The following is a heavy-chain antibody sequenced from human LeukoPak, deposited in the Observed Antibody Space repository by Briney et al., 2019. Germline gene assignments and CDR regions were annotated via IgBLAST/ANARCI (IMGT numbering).Heavy chain of an antibody. CDR2: ISSSSSYI. CDR1: GFTFSSYS. CDR3: AKDYLAYCGGGCYYNN. D-gene: IGHD2-21*02. J-gene: IGHJ3*01. V-gene: IGHV3-21*04. Sequence: PGGSLRLSCAASGFTFSSYSMNWVRQAPGKGLEWVSSISSSSSYIYYADSVKGRFTISRDNSKNTLYLQMNSLRAEDTAVYYCAKDYLAYCGGGCYYNNWGQGTMVTVSS.